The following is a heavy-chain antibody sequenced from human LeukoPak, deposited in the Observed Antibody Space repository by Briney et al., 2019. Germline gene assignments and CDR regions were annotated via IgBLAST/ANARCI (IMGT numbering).Heavy chain of an antibody. CDR2: ISGSGGST. Sequence: EGSLRLSCAASGFTFSSYAMSWVRQAPGKGLEWVSAISGSGGSTYYADSVKGRFTISRDNSKNTLYLQMNSLRAEDTAVYYCAKRDGITMVRGVGIDYWGQGTLVTVSS. J-gene: IGHJ4*02. CDR1: GFTFSSYA. V-gene: IGHV3-23*01. D-gene: IGHD3-10*01. CDR3: AKRDGITMVRGVGIDY.